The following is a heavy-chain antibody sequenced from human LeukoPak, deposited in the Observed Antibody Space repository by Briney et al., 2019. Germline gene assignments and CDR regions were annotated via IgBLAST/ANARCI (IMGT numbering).Heavy chain of an antibody. CDR3: ARPTPQNGNNGLDP. Sequence: ASVKVSCKASGYTFTDYYIHWVRQAPGQGLEWMGWINPNSGGTNYAPKFQGRVTMTRDTSISTAYMDLSSLRSDDTAVYYCARPTPQNGNNGLDPGGKGTLFNFSS. CDR1: GYTFTDYY. J-gene: IGHJ5*02. D-gene: IGHD1-26*01. CDR2: INPNSGGT. V-gene: IGHV1-2*02.